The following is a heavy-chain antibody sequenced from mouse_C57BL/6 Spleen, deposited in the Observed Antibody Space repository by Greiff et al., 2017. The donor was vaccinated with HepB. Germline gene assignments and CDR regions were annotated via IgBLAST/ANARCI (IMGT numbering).Heavy chain of an antibody. Sequence: EVQGVESGGGLVKPGGSLKLSCAASGFTFSEYGMHWVRQAPEKGLEWVAYISSGSSTIYYADTVKGRFTISRDNAKNTLFLQMTSLRSEDTAMYYCARGELGRGYFDYWGQGTTLTVSS. D-gene: IGHD4-1*01. CDR1: GFTFSEYG. J-gene: IGHJ2*01. CDR3: ARGELGRGYFDY. CDR2: ISSGSSTI. V-gene: IGHV5-17*01.